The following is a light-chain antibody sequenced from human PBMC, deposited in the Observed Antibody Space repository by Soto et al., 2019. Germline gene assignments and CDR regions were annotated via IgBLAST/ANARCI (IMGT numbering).Light chain of an antibody. J-gene: IGLJ2*01. Sequence: QSVLTQPASVSGSPGQSITISCTGTSSDVGGSNSVSWYQQHPDKAPQLMIFDVSNRPSGISDRFSGSKSGNTASLTISGLQAEDEADYYCSSYTNANSLVFGGGTKLTVL. CDR3: SSYTNANSLV. CDR1: SSDVGGSNS. V-gene: IGLV2-14*03. CDR2: DVS.